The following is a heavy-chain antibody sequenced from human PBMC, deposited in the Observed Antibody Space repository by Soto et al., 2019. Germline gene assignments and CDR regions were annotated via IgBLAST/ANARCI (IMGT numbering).Heavy chain of an antibody. J-gene: IGHJ6*02. CDR3: AKGKVAYDNSGLQYFYYFPMNV. V-gene: IGHV3-23*01. CDR1: EFTFSSYA. Sequence: LRLSCAASEFTFSSYAMNWVRQAPGKGLEWVSVISGGGGTTYYADSVKGRFRISRDNSKNTLYLQMNSLRVEDTAVYYCAKGKVAYDNSGLQYFYYFPMNVWGQGTTVTV. D-gene: IGHD3-22*01. CDR2: ISGGGGTT.